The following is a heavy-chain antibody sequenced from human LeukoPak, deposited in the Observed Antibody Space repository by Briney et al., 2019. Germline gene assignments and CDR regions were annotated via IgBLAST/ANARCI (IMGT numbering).Heavy chain of an antibody. Sequence: SETLSLTCTVSGNSISSGDNYWSWIRQPAGKGLEWIGRIYTSGSTNYNSSLKIRVTISRDTSKNQFSLRLSSVTAAGTAVYYCARASYSYDINGWVPFDYWGQGTLVTVSS. CDR3: ARASYSYDINGWVPFDY. CDR2: IYTSGST. V-gene: IGHV4-61*02. D-gene: IGHD3-22*01. J-gene: IGHJ4*02. CDR1: GNSISSGDNY.